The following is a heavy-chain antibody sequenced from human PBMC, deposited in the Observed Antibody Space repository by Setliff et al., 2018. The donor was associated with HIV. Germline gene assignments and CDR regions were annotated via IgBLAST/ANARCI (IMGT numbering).Heavy chain of an antibody. V-gene: IGHV4-61*08. CDR2: IYYTGST. CDR3: ARAPTHYFGNNKSSWPDAFDI. J-gene: IGHJ3*02. D-gene: IGHD3-10*01. CDR1: GGSFSGPFTSGGSLSGHF. Sequence: PSETLSLTCAVYGGSFSGPFTSGGSLSGHFWSWIRQSPGKGLEYIGYIYYTGSTDYNPSLNGRVTISIDMSKSQFSLKLNSVTAADTAVYYCARAPTHYFGNNKSSWPDAFDIWGLGTMVTVSS.